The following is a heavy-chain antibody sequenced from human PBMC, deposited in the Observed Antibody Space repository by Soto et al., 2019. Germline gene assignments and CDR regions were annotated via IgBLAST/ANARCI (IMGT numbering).Heavy chain of an antibody. D-gene: IGHD3-9*01. Sequence: GGSLRLSCAASGFTFSNAWMSWVRQAPGKGLEWVGRIKSKTDGGTTDYAAPVKGRFTISRDDSKNTLYLQMNSLKTEDTAVYYCLVGATYYDILTGSPFDYWGQGTLVTVSS. CDR2: IKSKTDGGTT. V-gene: IGHV3-15*01. CDR1: GFTFSNAW. J-gene: IGHJ4*02. CDR3: LVGATYYDILTGSPFDY.